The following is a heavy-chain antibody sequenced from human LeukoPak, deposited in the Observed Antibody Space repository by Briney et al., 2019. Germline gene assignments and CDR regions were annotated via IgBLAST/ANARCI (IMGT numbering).Heavy chain of an antibody. CDR1: GYTLTELS. CDR2: FDPEDGET. D-gene: IGHD3-3*01. J-gene: IGHJ4*02. CDR3: AREFEYYDFWSGYYIGHSSGRYFDY. Sequence: ASVKVSRKVSGYTLTELSMHWVRQAPGKGLEWMGGFDPEDGETIYAQKFQGRVTMTEDTSTDTAYMELSSLRSEDTAVYYCAREFEYYDFWSGYYIGHSSGRYFDYWGQGTLVTVSS. V-gene: IGHV1-24*01.